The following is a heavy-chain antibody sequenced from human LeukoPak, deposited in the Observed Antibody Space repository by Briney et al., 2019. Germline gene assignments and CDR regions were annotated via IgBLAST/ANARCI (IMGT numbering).Heavy chain of an antibody. CDR3: GRWIHDQSNYLDY. V-gene: IGHV3-21*01. CDR2: ISSSSCYK. CDR1: GFTFSSDS. Sequence: GGSLRLSCAASGFTFSSDSMNGVRQAPGKGLEGVSSISSSSCYKFYADSVKGRFTISRDNAKNSVYLQMNSLRVEDTAVYYCGRWIHDQSNYLDYWGQGTLVTVSS. J-gene: IGHJ4*02. D-gene: IGHD2-2*01.